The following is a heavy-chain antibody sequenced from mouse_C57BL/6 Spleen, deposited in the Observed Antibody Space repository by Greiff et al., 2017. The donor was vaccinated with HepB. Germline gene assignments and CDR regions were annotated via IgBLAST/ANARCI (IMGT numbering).Heavy chain of an antibody. Sequence: EVKLMESGGGLVKPGGSLKLSCAASGFTFSSYTMSWVRQTPEKRLEWVATISGGGGNTYYPDSVKGRFTISRDNAKNTLYLQMSSLRSEDTALYYCARHYYGSLDYWGQGTTLTVSS. V-gene: IGHV5-9*01. CDR2: ISGGGGNT. D-gene: IGHD1-1*01. CDR3: ARHYYGSLDY. J-gene: IGHJ2*01. CDR1: GFTFSSYT.